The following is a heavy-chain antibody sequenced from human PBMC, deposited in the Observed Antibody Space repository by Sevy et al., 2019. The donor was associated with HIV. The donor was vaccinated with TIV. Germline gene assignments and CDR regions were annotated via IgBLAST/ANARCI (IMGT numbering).Heavy chain of an antibody. CDR3: AGGMGIAAAHYFDY. CDR2: ISISSDYT. D-gene: IGHD6-13*01. Sequence: GGSLRLSCAASGFTFSDYYMSWIRQAPGKGLEWVSYISISSDYTNYADSVKGRFTISRDNAKNSLYLQMNSLRAEDTAVYYCAGGMGIAAAHYFDYWGQGTLVTVSS. V-gene: IGHV3-11*06. CDR1: GFTFSDYY. J-gene: IGHJ4*02.